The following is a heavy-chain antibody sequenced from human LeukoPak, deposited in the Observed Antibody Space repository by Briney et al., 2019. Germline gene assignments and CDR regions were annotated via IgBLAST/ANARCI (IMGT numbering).Heavy chain of an antibody. D-gene: IGHD5-18*01. CDR2: ISSSSSYI. Sequence: VSSISSSSSYIYYAESVKGRFTISRDNAKNSLYLQMNSLRAEDTAVSYCARHSQGPALVLDAFDIWGQGTMVTVSS. J-gene: IGHJ3*02. V-gene: IGHV3-21*01. CDR3: ARHSQGPALVLDAFDI.